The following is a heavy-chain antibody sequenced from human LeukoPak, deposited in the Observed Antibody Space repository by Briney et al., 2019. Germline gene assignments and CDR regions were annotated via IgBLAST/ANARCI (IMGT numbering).Heavy chain of an antibody. D-gene: IGHD3-10*01. CDR2: FDPEDGET. CDR1: GYTLTELS. V-gene: IGHV1-24*01. J-gene: IGHJ3*02. CDR3: ATDWRRIYGSGRNDAFDI. Sequence: GASVKVSCKVSGYTLTELSMHWVRQAPGKGLEWMGGFDPEDGETIYAQKFQGRVTMTEDTSTDTAYMELSSLRSEDTAVYYCATDWRRIYGSGRNDAFDIWGQGTMVTVSS.